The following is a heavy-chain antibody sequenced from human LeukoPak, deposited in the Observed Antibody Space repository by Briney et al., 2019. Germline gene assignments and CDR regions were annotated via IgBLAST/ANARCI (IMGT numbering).Heavy chain of an antibody. V-gene: IGHV4-39*01. CDR3: ARYSSSSGWFDP. CDR1: GGSISSSGYY. J-gene: IGHJ5*02. Sequence: PSETLSLTCPVSGGSISSSGYYWGWIRQPPGKGLEWIGAIYYSGSTVYNASLNSRVTISVDTSKNQFSLRLSSVTAADKAVYYCARYSSSSGWFDPWGQGTLVTVSS. CDR2: IYYSGST. D-gene: IGHD6-6*01.